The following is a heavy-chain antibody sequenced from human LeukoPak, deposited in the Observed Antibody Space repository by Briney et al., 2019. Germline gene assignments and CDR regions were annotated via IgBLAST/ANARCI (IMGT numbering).Heavy chain of an antibody. J-gene: IGHJ4*02. V-gene: IGHV1-18*04. CDR1: GYTFTGYY. CDR2: ISAYNGNT. D-gene: IGHD6-13*01. Sequence: ASVKVSCKASGYTFTGYYMHWVRQAPGQGLEWMGWISAYNGNTNYAQKLQGRVTMTTDTSTSTAYMELRSLRSDDTAVYYCARDPSSSWLVSGWGQGTLVTVSS. CDR3: ARDPSSSWLVSG.